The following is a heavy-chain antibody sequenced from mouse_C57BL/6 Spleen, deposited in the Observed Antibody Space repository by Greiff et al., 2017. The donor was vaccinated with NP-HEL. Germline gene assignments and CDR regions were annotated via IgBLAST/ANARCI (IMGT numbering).Heavy chain of an antibody. D-gene: IGHD2-1*01. CDR1: GFNIKNTY. V-gene: IGHV14-3*01. Sequence: EVKLVESVAELVRPGASVKLSCTASGFNIKNTYMHWVKQRPEQGLEWIGRIDPANGNTKYAPKFQGKATITADTSSNTAYLQLSSLTSEDTAIYYCASSLIYYGNSYAMDYWGQGTSVTVSS. CDR3: ASSLIYYGNSYAMDY. CDR2: IDPANGNT. J-gene: IGHJ4*01.